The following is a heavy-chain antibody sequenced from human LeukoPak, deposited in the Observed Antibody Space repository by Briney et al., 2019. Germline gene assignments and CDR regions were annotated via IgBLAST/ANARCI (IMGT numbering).Heavy chain of an antibody. V-gene: IGHV4-34*01. CDR2: INHSGST. D-gene: IGHD6-13*01. J-gene: IGHJ6*02. Sequence: SETLSLTCAVYGGSFSGYYWSWIRQPPGKGLEWIGEINHSGSTNYNPSLKSRVTISVDTSKNQFSLKLSSVTAADTAVYYCARVPPKYSSSWYLHYYGMDVWGQGTTVTVSS. CDR1: GGSFSGYY. CDR3: ARVPPKYSSSWYLHYYGMDV.